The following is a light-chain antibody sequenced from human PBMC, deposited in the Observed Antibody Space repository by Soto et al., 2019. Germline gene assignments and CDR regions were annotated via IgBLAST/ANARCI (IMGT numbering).Light chain of an antibody. Sequence: QPVLTQPPSLSGTPGQRVTISCSGSNFNVKNNYVYWYQQFAGTAPKLLIYSNNRRPSGGPDRFSGSKSGSSASLAISGLRPEDEADYYCASWDDSLSETVFGGGTQLTVL. V-gene: IGLV1-47*01. CDR3: ASWDDSLSETV. CDR1: NFNVKNNY. CDR2: SNN. J-gene: IGLJ7*01.